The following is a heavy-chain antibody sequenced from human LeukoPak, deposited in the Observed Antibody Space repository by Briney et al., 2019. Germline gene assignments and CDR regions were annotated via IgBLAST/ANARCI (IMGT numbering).Heavy chain of an antibody. CDR1: GGSISSYY. D-gene: IGHD3-3*01. Sequence: KSSETLSLTCTVSGGSISSYYWNWIRQPPGRGLEWIGYIYYSGSTNYNPSLKSRVTISVDTSKNQLSLKLSSVTAADTAVYYCARVYDFWSGYSPYYFDYWGQGTLVTVSS. J-gene: IGHJ4*02. CDR3: ARVYDFWSGYSPYYFDY. CDR2: IYYSGST. V-gene: IGHV4-59*01.